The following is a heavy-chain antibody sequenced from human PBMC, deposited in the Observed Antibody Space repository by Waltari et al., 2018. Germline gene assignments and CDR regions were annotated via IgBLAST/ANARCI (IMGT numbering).Heavy chain of an antibody. Sequence: QVQLVQSGAEVKKPGSSVKVSCKASGGTFSSYAISWVRQAPGQGLEWMGGTSPIFGTANYAQKFQGRVTITADETTSTAYMELSSLRSEDTAVYYCARAGWGTVVKPEKYYFDYWGQGTLVTVSS. CDR1: GGTFSSYA. V-gene: IGHV1-69*12. CDR2: TSPIFGTA. CDR3: ARAGWGTVVKPEKYYFDY. D-gene: IGHD2-15*01. J-gene: IGHJ4*02.